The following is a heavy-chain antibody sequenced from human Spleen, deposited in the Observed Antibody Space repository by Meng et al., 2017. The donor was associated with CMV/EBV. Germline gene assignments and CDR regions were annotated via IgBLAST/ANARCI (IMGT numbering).Heavy chain of an antibody. CDR1: GGSVSSGSYY. J-gene: IGHJ5*02. CDR2: IYYSVST. D-gene: IGHD6-13*01. Sequence: SETLSLTCTVSGGSVSSGSYYWSWIRQPPGKGLEWIGYIYYSVSTNYNPSLKSRVTISVDTSKNQFSLKLSSVTAADTAVYYCARDRIAASSNWFDPWGQGTLVTVSS. V-gene: IGHV4-61*01. CDR3: ARDRIAASSNWFDP.